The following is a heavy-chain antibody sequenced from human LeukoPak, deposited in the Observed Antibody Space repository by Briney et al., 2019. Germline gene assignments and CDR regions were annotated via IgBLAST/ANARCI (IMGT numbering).Heavy chain of an antibody. D-gene: IGHD1-26*01. CDR1: EFTFSSYA. CDR2: ISGSGGST. J-gene: IGHJ4*02. CDR3: VTSGSYYSSFDY. V-gene: IGHV3-23*01. Sequence: GGSLRLSCAASEFTFSSYAMSWVRQAPGKGLEWVSAISGSGGSTYYADSVKGRFTISRDNSKNTLYLQMNSLRAEDTAVYHCVTSGSYYSSFDYWGQGTLVTVSS.